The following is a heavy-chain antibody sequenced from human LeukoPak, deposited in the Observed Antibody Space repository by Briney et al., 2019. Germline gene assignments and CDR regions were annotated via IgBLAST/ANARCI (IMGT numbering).Heavy chain of an antibody. D-gene: IGHD2-15*01. CDR1: GGTFSSYA. CDR2: IIPIFGIA. J-gene: IGHJ6*02. CDR3: ARDLGYCSGGSCYPPYGMDV. V-gene: IGHV1-69*04. Sequence: GASVKVSCKASGGTFSSYAISWVRQAPGQGLEWMGRIIPIFGIANYAQKFQGRVTITADKSTSTAYMELSSLRSEDTAVYYCARDLGYCSGGSCYPPYGMDVWGQGTTVTVSS.